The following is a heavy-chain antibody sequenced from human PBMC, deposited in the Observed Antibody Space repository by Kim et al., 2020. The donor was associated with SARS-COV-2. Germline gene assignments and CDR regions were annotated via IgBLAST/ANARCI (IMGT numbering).Heavy chain of an antibody. CDR2: IIPIFNTA. V-gene: IGHV1-69*13. D-gene: IGHD4-4*01. Sequence: SVKVSCKASGGTFSSYSFSWVRQAPGQRLEWMGGIIPIFNTAYYSQKFQGRVTVAADGSASTVYMEVNSLRSEDTAIYYCAAYSGPKGLAIFDFDYWGQGTLLTVAS. J-gene: IGHJ4*02. CDR3: AAYSGPKGLAIFDFDY. CDR1: GGTFSSYS.